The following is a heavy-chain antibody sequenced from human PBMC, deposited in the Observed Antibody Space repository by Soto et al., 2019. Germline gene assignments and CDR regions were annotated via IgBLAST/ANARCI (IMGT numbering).Heavy chain of an antibody. J-gene: IGHJ5*02. CDR3: AGACYETDLPGAAYNWFDP. CDR1: GGSVSSGSYY. V-gene: IGHV4-61*01. CDR2: IYYSGST. D-gene: IGHD3-3*01. Sequence: QVQLQESGPGLVKPSETLSLTCTVSGGSVSSGSYYWSWIRQPPGKGLEWIGYIYYSGSTNYNPSLKSRVPIPVETSPTQFSLQLSSVTAADTAVYYCAGACYETDLPGAAYNWFDPWGQGTLVTVSS.